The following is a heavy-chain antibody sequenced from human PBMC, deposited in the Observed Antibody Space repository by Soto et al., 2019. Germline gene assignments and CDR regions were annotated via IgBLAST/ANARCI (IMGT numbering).Heavy chain of an antibody. CDR1: GGSFSGYY. Sequence: QVQLQQWGAGLLKPSETLSLTCAVYGGSFSGYYWTWIRQPPGTGLEWIGEINHSGSTNYNPSLKSRVTLSVDTSKNQFSLKLTCVTAADTAVYYCARDKITGLFDYWGQGTLVTVSS. CDR2: INHSGST. CDR3: ARDKITGLFDY. D-gene: IGHD2-8*02. J-gene: IGHJ4*02. V-gene: IGHV4-34*01.